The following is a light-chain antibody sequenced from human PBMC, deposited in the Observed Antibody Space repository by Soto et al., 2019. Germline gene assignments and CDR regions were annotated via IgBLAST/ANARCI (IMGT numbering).Light chain of an antibody. V-gene: IGKV3-15*01. Sequence: EIVMTQSPATLSVPPGERATLSCRASQSVSSNLVWYQQKPGQAPRLLIYGASTRATGIPARFSGSGSGTEFTLTISSLQSEDFAVYYCQQYNNWPPVTFGQGTRLEIK. CDR2: GAS. CDR3: QQYNNWPPVT. J-gene: IGKJ5*01. CDR1: QSVSSN.